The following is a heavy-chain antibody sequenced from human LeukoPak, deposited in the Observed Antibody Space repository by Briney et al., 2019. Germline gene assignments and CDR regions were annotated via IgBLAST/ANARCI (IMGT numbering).Heavy chain of an antibody. CDR2: IWDDGSYE. CDR1: GFTFSTYG. CDR3: ARDPPASGYAFDI. J-gene: IGHJ3*02. V-gene: IGHV3-33*01. D-gene: IGHD6-13*01. Sequence: RSLRLSCVASGFTFSTYGMYWVRQAPGKGLEGGALIWDDGSYEYYADSVKGRFAISRDNSKNTLYLQMNSLRAEDTAVYYCARDPPASGYAFDIWGQGTMLTVSS.